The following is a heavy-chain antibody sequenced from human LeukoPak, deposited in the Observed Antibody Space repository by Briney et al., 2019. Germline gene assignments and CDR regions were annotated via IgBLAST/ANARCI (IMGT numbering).Heavy chain of an antibody. CDR3: ARNSGSYYDGYLDY. D-gene: IGHD1-26*01. CDR2: MNPNSGNT. J-gene: IGHJ4*02. Sequence: APVKVSCKASGYTFTSYDINWVRQATGQGLEWMGWMNPNSGNTGYAQKFQGRVTMTRNTSISTAYMELSSLRSEDTAVYYCARNSGSYYDGYLDYWGQGTLVTVSS. CDR1: GYTFTSYD. V-gene: IGHV1-8*01.